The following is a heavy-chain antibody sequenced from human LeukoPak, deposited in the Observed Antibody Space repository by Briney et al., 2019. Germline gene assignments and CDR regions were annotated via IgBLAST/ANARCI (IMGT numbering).Heavy chain of an antibody. CDR1: GFTFDDYA. CDR3: ARPNSYGYFSDYYYGMDV. Sequence: PGRSLRLSCAASGFTFDDYAMHWVRQAPGKGLEWVSGISWNGGSIGYADSVKGRFTISRDNAKNSLYLQMNSLRAEDTAVYYCARPNSYGYFSDYYYGMDVWGQGTTVTVSS. V-gene: IGHV3-9*01. D-gene: IGHD5-18*01. CDR2: ISWNGGSI. J-gene: IGHJ6*02.